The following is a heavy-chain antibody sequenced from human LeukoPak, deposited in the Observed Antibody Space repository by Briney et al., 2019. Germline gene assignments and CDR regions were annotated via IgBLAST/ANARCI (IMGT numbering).Heavy chain of an antibody. CDR3: AREGAHCSGGSCYFVH. D-gene: IGHD2-15*01. V-gene: IGHV4-30-4*01. J-gene: IGHJ4*02. Sequence: KPSETLSLTCTVSGGSISSGDYYWSWIRQPPGKGLEWIGYIYYSGSTYYNPSLKSRVTISVDTSKNQFSLKLSSVTAADTAVYYCAREGAHCSGGSCYFVHWGQGTLVTVSS. CDR2: IYYSGST. CDR1: GGSISSGDYY.